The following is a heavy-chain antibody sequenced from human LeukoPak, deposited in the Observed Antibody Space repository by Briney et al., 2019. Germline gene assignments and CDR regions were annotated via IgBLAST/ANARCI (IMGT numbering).Heavy chain of an antibody. V-gene: IGHV1-2*02. CDR2: FNPLSRGT. CDR1: GYNFRDHY. Sequence: GASVKVSCKTSGYNFRDHYIHWVRQAPGQGLQWMGYFNPLSRGTKYDQKFQGRVTMTGDTSIATAFLELNGLKSDDTAVYFCARGPYSSASGDYFQPWGQGTLVTVSS. D-gene: IGHD3-22*01. CDR3: ARGPYSSASGDYFQP. J-gene: IGHJ1*01.